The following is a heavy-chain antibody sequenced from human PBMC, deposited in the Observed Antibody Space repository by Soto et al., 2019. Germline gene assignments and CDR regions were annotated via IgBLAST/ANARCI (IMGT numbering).Heavy chain of an antibody. CDR1: GYPFTRFA. CDR2: INPSGGST. V-gene: IGHV1-46*01. J-gene: IGHJ4*02. D-gene: IGHD6-19*01. Sequence: GASVKVSCKASGYPFTRFAMHWVRQAPGQGLEWMGIINPSGGSTSYAQKFQGRVTMTRDTSTSTVYMELSSLRSEDTAVYYCAREYSSGWALSFDYWGQGTLVTVSS. CDR3: AREYSSGWALSFDY.